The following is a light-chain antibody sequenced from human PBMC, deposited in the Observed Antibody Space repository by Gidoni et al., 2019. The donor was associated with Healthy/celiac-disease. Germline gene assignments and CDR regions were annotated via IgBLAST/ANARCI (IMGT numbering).Light chain of an antibody. V-gene: IGLV1-40*01. Sequence: QSVLTQPPSVSGAPGQRVTISCTGSSSNTGAGYDVHWYQHLPGTAPNLLLYGNTNRPSGVPDRFSGSKSGTSASLAITGLQAEDEADYYCQSYDSSLSGSVFGGGTKLTVL. J-gene: IGLJ2*01. CDR3: QSYDSSLSGSV. CDR1: SSNTGAGYD. CDR2: GNT.